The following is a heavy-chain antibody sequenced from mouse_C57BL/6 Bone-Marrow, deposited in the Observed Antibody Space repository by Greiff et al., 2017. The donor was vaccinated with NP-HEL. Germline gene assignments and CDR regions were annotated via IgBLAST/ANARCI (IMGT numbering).Heavy chain of an antibody. CDR2: ISYDGSN. Sequence: EVQLQESGPGLVKPSQSLSLTCSVTGYSITSGYYWNWIRQFPGYKLEWMGYISYDGSNNYNPSLKNRISITRDTSKNQFFLKLNSVTTEDTATYYCARGGYGDWFAYWGQGTLVTVSA. CDR3: ARGGYGDWFAY. D-gene: IGHD2-10*02. V-gene: IGHV3-6*01. CDR1: GYSITSGYY. J-gene: IGHJ3*01.